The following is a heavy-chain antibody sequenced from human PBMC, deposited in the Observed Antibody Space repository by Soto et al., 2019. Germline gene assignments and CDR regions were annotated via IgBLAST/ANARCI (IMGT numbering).Heavy chain of an antibody. CDR1: GFTFSSYA. D-gene: IGHD3-9*01. V-gene: IGHV3-30-3*01. CDR2: ISYDGSNK. Sequence: PGGSLRLSCAASGFTFSSYAMHWVRQAPGKGLEWVAVISYDGSNKYYADSVKGRFTISRDNSKNTLYLQMNSLRAEDTAVYYCARVDSQGRSGVPQNIDYWGQGTLVTVSS. J-gene: IGHJ4*02. CDR3: ARVDSQGRSGVPQNIDY.